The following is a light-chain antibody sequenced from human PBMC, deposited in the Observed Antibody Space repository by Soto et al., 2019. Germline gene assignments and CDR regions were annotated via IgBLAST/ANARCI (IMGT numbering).Light chain of an antibody. CDR2: DAS. CDR1: QSVGSY. CDR3: KQRRDWPPP. J-gene: IGKJ4*01. Sequence: EIVLTQSPATLSLSPGDRATLSCRASQSVGSYLGWYQQRPGQAPRLLIYDASNRATGIPARFSGSGSGTDFTLTIRGLEPEDFPVYYCKQRRDWPPPFGGGAKVEIK. V-gene: IGKV3-11*01.